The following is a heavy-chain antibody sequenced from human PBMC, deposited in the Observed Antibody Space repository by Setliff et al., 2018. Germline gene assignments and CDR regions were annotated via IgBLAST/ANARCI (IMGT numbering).Heavy chain of an antibody. D-gene: IGHD2-15*01. Sequence: PSETLSLTCTVSGGSIGSYYWTWIRQPAGRGLEWIGRIYTTGSTNFNPSLNSRVTMSLDKSKNQFSLKLSSVTAADSAVYFCARVRIVPYCMGVWGKGTTVTVSS. J-gene: IGHJ6*03. CDR1: GGSIGSYY. CDR3: ARVRIVPYCMGV. CDR2: IYTTGST. V-gene: IGHV4-4*07.